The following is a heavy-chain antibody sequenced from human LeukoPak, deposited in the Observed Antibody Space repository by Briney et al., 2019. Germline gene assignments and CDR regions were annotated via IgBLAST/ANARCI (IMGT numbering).Heavy chain of an antibody. CDR1: GGSISSYY. Sequence: PSETLSFTCTVSGGSISSYYWSWLRQPPGKGLEWIGYISYSGNTNYNPSLKSRVTISVDTSKSQFSLNLSSVTAADTAVYYCARKTGLRYFDYWGQGTLVTVSS. V-gene: IGHV4-59*01. J-gene: IGHJ4*02. D-gene: IGHD4-17*01. CDR2: ISYSGNT. CDR3: ARKTGLRYFDY.